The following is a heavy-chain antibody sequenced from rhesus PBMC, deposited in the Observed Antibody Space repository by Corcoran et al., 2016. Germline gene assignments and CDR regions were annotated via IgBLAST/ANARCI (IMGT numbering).Heavy chain of an antibody. CDR1: GYSISRNY. D-gene: IGHD5-12*01. J-gene: IGHJ3*01. Sequence: QVQLQESGPGLVKPSETLSLTCAVSGYSISRNYWSWIRQPPGKGLECLGCIYVSSGSTYYHPSLKRRVTISTDTSKNQVSLKLSSVTAADTAVYYCARGSFRNAYDFWGQGLRVTVSS. CDR3: ARGSFRNAYDF. V-gene: IGHV4-147*01. CDR2: IYVSSGST.